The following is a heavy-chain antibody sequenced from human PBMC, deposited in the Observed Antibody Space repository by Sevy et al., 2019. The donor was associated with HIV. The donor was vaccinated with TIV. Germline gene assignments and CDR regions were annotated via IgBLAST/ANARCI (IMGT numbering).Heavy chain of an antibody. Sequence: GGSLRLSCAASGFTFSSYSMNWVRQAPGKGLEWVSSISSSSYLYYADSVKGRFTISRDNAKNSLYLQMNSLRAEDTAVYYCARDSLNSNWYGELDPWGQGTLVTVSS. CDR3: ARDSLNSNWYGELDP. CDR2: ISSSSYL. V-gene: IGHV3-21*01. J-gene: IGHJ5*02. CDR1: GFTFSSYS. D-gene: IGHD6-13*01.